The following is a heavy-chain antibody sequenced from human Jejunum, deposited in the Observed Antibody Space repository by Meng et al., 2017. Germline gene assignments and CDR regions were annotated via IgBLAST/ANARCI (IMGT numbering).Heavy chain of an antibody. CDR2: ISYSGTA. D-gene: IGHD3-9*01. CDR3: ARDHFYYDILTGNQPHTFDI. CDR1: GGSISSSSSYF. Sequence: GSLRLSCSVSGGSISSSSSYFWGWIRQPPGKGLEWIGHISYSGTAYYSPSLKSRVTISVDTSKNQFSLKLSSVTAADTAVYYCARDHFYYDILTGNQPHTFDIWGQGTMVTVSS. V-gene: IGHV4-39*07. J-gene: IGHJ3*02.